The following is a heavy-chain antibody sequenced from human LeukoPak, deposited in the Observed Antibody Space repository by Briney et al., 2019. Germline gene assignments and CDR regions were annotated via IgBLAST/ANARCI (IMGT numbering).Heavy chain of an antibody. Sequence: GGSLRLSCAASGFTFSSFAMHWVRQAPGKQLEYVSAICSNGGCTYYANSVKGRFTISRDNSKTTLYLQMGSLRAEDMAVYYCARWRYYSNYDYWGQGTLVTVSS. CDR1: GFTFSSFA. D-gene: IGHD4-11*01. J-gene: IGHJ4*02. CDR3: ARWRYYSNYDY. V-gene: IGHV3-64*01. CDR2: ICSNGGCT.